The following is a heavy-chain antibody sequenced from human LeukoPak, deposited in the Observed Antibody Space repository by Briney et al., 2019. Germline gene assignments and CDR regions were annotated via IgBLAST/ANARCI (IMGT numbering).Heavy chain of an antibody. V-gene: IGHV4-4*07. CDR3: ARTLAVAGISNYYYYYMDV. Sequence: SETLSLTCTVSGGSISSYYWSWIRQPAGKGLEWIGRIYTSGSTNYNPSLKSRVTMSVDTSKNQFPLKLSSVTAADTAVYYCARTLAVAGISNYYYYYMDVWGKGTTVTISS. CDR2: IYTSGST. CDR1: GGSISSYY. D-gene: IGHD6-19*01. J-gene: IGHJ6*03.